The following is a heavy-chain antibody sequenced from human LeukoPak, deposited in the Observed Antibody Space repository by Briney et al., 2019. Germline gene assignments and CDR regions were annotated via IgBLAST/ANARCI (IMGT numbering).Heavy chain of an antibody. D-gene: IGHD3/OR15-3a*01. CDR2: IYYSGST. J-gene: IGHJ3*02. CDR1: GGSISSSSYY. Sequence: PSETLSLTCTVSGGSISSSSYYWGWIRQPPGKGLEWIGSIYYSGSTYCNPSLKSRVTISVDTSKNQFSLKLSSVTAADTAVYYCARHFELDYAFDIWGQGTMVTVSS. CDR3: ARHFELDYAFDI. V-gene: IGHV4-39*01.